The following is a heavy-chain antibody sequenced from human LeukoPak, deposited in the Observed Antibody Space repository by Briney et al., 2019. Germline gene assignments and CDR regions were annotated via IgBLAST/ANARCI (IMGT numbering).Heavy chain of an antibody. CDR2: IVVGSGNT. CDR1: GYTFTGYY. Sequence: SVKVSCKASGYTFTGYYMHWVRLAPGQGLEWIGWIVVGSGNTNYAQKFQERVTITRDMSTSTAYMELSSLRSEDTAVYYCAAPTPRYCSGGSCYYAFDIWGQGTMVTVSS. J-gene: IGHJ3*02. CDR3: AAPTPRYCSGGSCYYAFDI. V-gene: IGHV1-58*02. D-gene: IGHD2-15*01.